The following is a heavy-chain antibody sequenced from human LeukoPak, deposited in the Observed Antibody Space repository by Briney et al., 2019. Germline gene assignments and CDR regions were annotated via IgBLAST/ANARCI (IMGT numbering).Heavy chain of an antibody. V-gene: IGHV1-69*13. CDR1: GGTFSSYA. CDR3: ARDRLGFTVTTSFDY. Sequence: ASVKVSCKASGGTFSSYAISWVRQAPGQGLEWMGGIIPIIGTANYAQKFQGRVTITADESTSTAYMELSSLRSEDTAVYYCARDRLGFTVTTSFDYWGQGTLVTVSS. D-gene: IGHD4-17*01. J-gene: IGHJ4*02. CDR2: IIPIIGTA.